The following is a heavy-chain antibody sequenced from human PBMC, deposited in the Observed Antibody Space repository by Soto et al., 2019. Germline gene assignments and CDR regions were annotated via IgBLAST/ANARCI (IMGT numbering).Heavy chain of an antibody. CDR3: ARNQEVAAITENDAFDI. CDR2: ISAYNGNT. V-gene: IGHV1-18*01. CDR1: GYTFTSYG. D-gene: IGHD2-15*01. Sequence: GASVKVSCKASGYTFTSYGISWVRQAPGQGLEWMGWISAYNGNTNYAQKLQGRVTMTTDTSTSTAYMELRSLRSDDTAVYYCARNQEVAAITENDAFDIWGQGTMVTVSS. J-gene: IGHJ3*02.